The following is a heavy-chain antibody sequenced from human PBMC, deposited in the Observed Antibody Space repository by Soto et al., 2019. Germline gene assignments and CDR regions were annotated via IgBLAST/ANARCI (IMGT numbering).Heavy chain of an antibody. CDR2: ISGSGGRT. CDR3: APRPTVGASTAGFDWFDP. J-gene: IGHJ5*02. V-gene: IGHV3-23*01. D-gene: IGHD1-26*01. CDR1: GFTFSSYA. Sequence: PGGSLRLSCAASGFTFSSYALSWVRQAPGKGLEWVSAISGSGGRTYYADSVKGRFAISRDNSKNMLFLQMNSLRAEDTAVYYCAPRPTVGASTAGFDWFDPWGQGTLVTVSS.